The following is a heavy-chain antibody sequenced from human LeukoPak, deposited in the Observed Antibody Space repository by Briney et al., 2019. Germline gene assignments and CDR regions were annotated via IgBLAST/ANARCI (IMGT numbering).Heavy chain of an antibody. J-gene: IGHJ4*02. CDR3: ASSGSRNYYPPTFDY. CDR2: INHSGTT. Sequence: SETLSLTCDVSTVSSSGYYWSWIRQPPGKGLEWIGEINHSGTTKYNPSLGSRVSISRVTSKGQFSLTLTSVTAADTGIYYCASSGSRNYYPPTFDYWGLGTLVIVSS. CDR1: TVSSSGYY. D-gene: IGHD3-10*01. V-gene: IGHV4-34*01.